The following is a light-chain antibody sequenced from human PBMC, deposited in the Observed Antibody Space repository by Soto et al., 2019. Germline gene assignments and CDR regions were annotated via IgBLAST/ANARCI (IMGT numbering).Light chain of an antibody. V-gene: IGKV3-15*01. CDR3: QQYDSIPPWT. Sequence: EVVLKMSAATLSVSPRERAPLSCMASQTVSRSLAWYQQKPGQAPRLLIYGASTRATGIPGRFSGSGSGTDFTLTISRLDPEDYAVYFCQQYDSIPPWTFGQGTKADIK. CDR1: QTVSRS. J-gene: IGKJ1*01. CDR2: GAS.